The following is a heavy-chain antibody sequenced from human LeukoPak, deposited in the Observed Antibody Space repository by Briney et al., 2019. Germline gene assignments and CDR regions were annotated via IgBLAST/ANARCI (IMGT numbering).Heavy chain of an antibody. D-gene: IGHD1-26*01. J-gene: IGHJ4*02. V-gene: IGHV3-66*01. Sequence: PPGGSLRLSCAASGFTVSNTYMSWVRQAPGKGLEWVSMIYAGGDTYYADPVKGRFTISRDSSKNILYLQMNSLRADDTAVFYCAGARDQQGAPRQYFFDSWGQGTLVTVSS. CDR1: GFTVSNTY. CDR3: AGARDQQGAPRQYFFDS. CDR2: IYAGGDT.